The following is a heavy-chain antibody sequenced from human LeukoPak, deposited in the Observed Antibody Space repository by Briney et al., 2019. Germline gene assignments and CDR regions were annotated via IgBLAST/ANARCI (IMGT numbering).Heavy chain of an antibody. CDR2: IYSGSTI. CDR1: GFTVSSNY. Sequence: GGSLRLSCAASGFTVSSNYMSWVRQAPGKGLEWVSVIYSGSTIYYADSVKGRFTISRDNAKNSLYLQMNSLRAEDTAVYYCARTVRYLGAFDIWGQGTMVTVSS. V-gene: IGHV3-53*01. J-gene: IGHJ3*02. D-gene: IGHD4-17*01. CDR3: ARTVRYLGAFDI.